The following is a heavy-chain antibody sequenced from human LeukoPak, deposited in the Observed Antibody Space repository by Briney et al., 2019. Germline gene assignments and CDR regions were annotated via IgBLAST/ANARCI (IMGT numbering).Heavy chain of an antibody. V-gene: IGHV4-30-4*08. CDR2: IYYSGST. J-gene: IGHJ4*02. CDR1: GGSISRGDYY. CDR3: ARVAVAGPRTPYFDY. D-gene: IGHD6-19*01. Sequence: PSQTLSLTCTVSGGSISRGDYYWSWIRQPPGKGLEWIGYIYYSGSTYYNPSLKSRVTISVDTSKNQFSLKLSSVTAADTAVYYCARVAVAGPRTPYFDYWGQGTLVTVSS.